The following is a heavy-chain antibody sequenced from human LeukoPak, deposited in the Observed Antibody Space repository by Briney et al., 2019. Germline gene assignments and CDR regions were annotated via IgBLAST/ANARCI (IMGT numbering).Heavy chain of an antibody. Sequence: PGGSLRLSCAASGFTFSSYEMNWVRQAPGKGLEWVSSISSSGTTIYYADYVKGRFTISRDNAKNSLYLQMNSRRAEDTAVYYCARGQYYDYVWGSYRGSQFDYWGQGTLVTVSS. CDR2: ISSSGTTI. V-gene: IGHV3-48*03. J-gene: IGHJ4*02. CDR3: ARGQYYDYVWGSYRGSQFDY. CDR1: GFTFSSYE. D-gene: IGHD3-16*02.